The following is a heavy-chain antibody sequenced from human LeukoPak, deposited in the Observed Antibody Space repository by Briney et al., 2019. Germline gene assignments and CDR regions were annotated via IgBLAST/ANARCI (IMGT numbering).Heavy chain of an antibody. D-gene: IGHD2-15*01. Sequence: RRSLRLSCAASGFNFTNNAMTWVRQAPGKGLEWVSTVNSNDRPYYADSVKGRFTISRDNSKNTLYLQMNTLRVEDTALYYCAKARAAVVEAAINYWGQGILVTVSP. CDR3: AKARAAVVEAAINY. J-gene: IGHJ4*02. CDR2: VNSNDRP. CDR1: GFNFTNNA. V-gene: IGHV3-23*01.